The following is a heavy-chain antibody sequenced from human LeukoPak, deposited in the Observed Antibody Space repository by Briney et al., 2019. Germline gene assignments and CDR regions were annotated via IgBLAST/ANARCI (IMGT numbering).Heavy chain of an antibody. V-gene: IGHV3-23*01. CDR3: AKDKLSDSSGYYYYFDY. CDR2: ISGSGGST. Sequence: GGSLRLSCAASGFTFSSYAMSWVRQAPGRGLEWVSAISGSGGSTYYADSVKGRFTISRDNSKDTLYLQMNSLRAEDTAVYYCAKDKLSDSSGYYYYFDYWGQGTLVTVSS. D-gene: IGHD3-22*01. CDR1: GFTFSSYA. J-gene: IGHJ4*02.